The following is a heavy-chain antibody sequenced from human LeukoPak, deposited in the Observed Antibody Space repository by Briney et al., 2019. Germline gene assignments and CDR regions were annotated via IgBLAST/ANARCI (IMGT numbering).Heavy chain of an antibody. D-gene: IGHD3-10*01. J-gene: IGHJ4*02. CDR2: IPSDETDK. Sequence: PGGSLRLSCATSGFIFSIYGMHWVRQAPGKGLEWVAFIPSDETDKYYADSVKGRFTISRDNSRNTLYLQMNSLRAEDTAVYYCANPRTGDYWGQGTLVTVSS. CDR3: ANPRTGDY. V-gene: IGHV3-30*02. CDR1: GFIFSIYG.